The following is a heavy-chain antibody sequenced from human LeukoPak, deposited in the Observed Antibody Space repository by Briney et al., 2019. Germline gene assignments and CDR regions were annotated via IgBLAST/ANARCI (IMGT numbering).Heavy chain of an antibody. CDR2: IYYSGST. CDR1: GGSISSYY. CDR3: ARHYYDSSGYPNPGAFDI. V-gene: IGHV4-59*08. Sequence: PSETLPLTCTVSGGSISSYYWSWIRQPPGKGLEWIGYIYYSGSTNYNPSLKSRVTISVDTSKNQFSLKLSSVTAADTAVYYCARHYYDSSGYPNPGAFDIWGQGTMVTVSS. J-gene: IGHJ3*02. D-gene: IGHD3-22*01.